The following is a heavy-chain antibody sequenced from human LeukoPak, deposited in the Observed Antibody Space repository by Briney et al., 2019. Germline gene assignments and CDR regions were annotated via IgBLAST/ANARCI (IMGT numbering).Heavy chain of an antibody. CDR1: GFTVSSSY. J-gene: IGHJ6*02. V-gene: IGHV3-53*01. CDR2: IYSGGST. D-gene: IGHD3-10*02. CDR3: ARVMRYYYVGDV. Sequence: PGGSLRLSCAASGFTVSSSYMSWVRQAPGKGLEWVSVIYSGGSTYYADSVKGRFTISRDNSKNTLYLQMNSLRAEDTAVYYCARVMRYYYVGDVWGQGTTVTVSS.